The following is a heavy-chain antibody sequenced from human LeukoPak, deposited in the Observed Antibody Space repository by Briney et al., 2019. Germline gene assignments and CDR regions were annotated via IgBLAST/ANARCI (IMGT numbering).Heavy chain of an antibody. CDR3: ARGHDYDSSGFFDY. V-gene: IGHV3-48*02. CDR1: RFTFSRYS. Sequence: PGGSLRLSCAASRFTFSRYSMNWVRQAPGKGLEWLSYISSSSSIYYADSVKGRFTISRDNAKNSLYLQMNSLRDEDTAVYYCARGHDYDSSGFFDYWGQGTLVTVSS. J-gene: IGHJ4*02. CDR2: ISSSSSI. D-gene: IGHD3-22*01.